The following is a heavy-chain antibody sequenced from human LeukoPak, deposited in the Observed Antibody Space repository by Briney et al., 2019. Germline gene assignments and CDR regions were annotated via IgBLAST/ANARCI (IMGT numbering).Heavy chain of an antibody. D-gene: IGHD4-17*01. CDR3: ARDLLSHDYGEYVGLFDY. J-gene: IGHJ4*02. Sequence: SQTLSPICSISGCSVSSNSAAWNWIRQSQSRGLEWLGRTYYRSKWYNDYAFSVKSRITINPDTSKNQLSLQLNSVTPEDTAIYYCARDLLSHDYGEYVGLFDYWGQGTLVTVSS. CDR2: TYYRSKWYN. CDR1: GCSVSSNSAA. V-gene: IGHV6-1*01.